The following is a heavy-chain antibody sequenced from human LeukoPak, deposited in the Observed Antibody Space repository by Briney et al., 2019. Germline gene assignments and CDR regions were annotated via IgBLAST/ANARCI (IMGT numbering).Heavy chain of an antibody. CDR2: IYHSGST. CDR3: ARGLRSPQSYGMDV. V-gene: IGHV4-34*01. Sequence: PSETLSLTCAVYGGSFSGYYWSWIRQPPGKGLEWIGYIYHSGSTYYNPSLKSRVTISVDRSKNQFSLKLSSVTAADTAVYYCARGLRSPQSYGMDVWGQGTTVTVSS. CDR1: GGSFSGYY. J-gene: IGHJ6*02.